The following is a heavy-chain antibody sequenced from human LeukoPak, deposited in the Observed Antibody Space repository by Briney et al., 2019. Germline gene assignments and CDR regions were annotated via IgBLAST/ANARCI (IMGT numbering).Heavy chain of an antibody. CDR1: GFIFSSYG. V-gene: IGHV3-21*01. Sequence: MPGGSLRLSCAASGFIFSSYGMSWVRQAPGKGVEWVSSISSRTSNIYYAGSVKGRFTISRDNAKNSLYLQMNSLRAEDTAVYYCARNDFDFDYRGQGTLVTVSS. D-gene: IGHD2-21*02. J-gene: IGHJ4*02. CDR2: ISSRTSNI. CDR3: ARNDFDFDY.